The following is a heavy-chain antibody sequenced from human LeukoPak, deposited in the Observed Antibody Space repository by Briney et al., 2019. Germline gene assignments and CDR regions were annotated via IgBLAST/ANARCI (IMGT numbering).Heavy chain of an antibody. D-gene: IGHD7-27*01. CDR3: ARELVSLGTGYFDL. J-gene: IGHJ2*01. CDR2: ITGSSTWT. V-gene: IGHV3-23*01. CDR1: GFPFGTYG. Sequence: PGGSLRLSCEASGFPFGTYGMTWVRQAPGKGLEWVSGITGSSTWTYYADSVRGRFTISRDNSKNTLHLQKDNLTADDTAIYYCARELVSLGTGYFDLWGRGALVTVSS.